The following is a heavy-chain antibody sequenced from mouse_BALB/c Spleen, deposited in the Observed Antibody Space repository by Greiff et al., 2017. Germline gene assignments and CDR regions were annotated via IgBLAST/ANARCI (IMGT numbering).Heavy chain of an antibody. Sequence: DVQLVESGGDLVKPGGSLKLSCAASGFTFSSYGMSWVRQTPDKRLEWVATISSGGSYTYYPDSVKGRFTISRDNAKNTLYLQMSSLKSEDTAMYYCARHFTTVVATTPYAMDYWGQGTSVTVSS. CDR3: ARHFTTVVATTPYAMDY. D-gene: IGHD1-1*01. J-gene: IGHJ4*01. CDR2: ISSGGSYT. V-gene: IGHV5-6*01. CDR1: GFTFSSYG.